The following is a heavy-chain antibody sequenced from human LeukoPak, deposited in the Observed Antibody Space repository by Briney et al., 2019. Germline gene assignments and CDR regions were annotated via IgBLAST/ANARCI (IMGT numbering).Heavy chain of an antibody. CDR3: ARDLEWELLRGSYFDY. V-gene: IGHV1-18*01. J-gene: IGHJ4*02. D-gene: IGHD1-26*01. Sequence: GASVKVSCKAPGYTFTSYGISWVRQAPGQGLEWMGWISAYNGNTNYAQKLQGRVTMTTDTSTSTAYMELRSQRSDDTAVYYCARDLEWELLRGSYFDYWGQGTLVTVSS. CDR2: ISAYNGNT. CDR1: GYTFTSYG.